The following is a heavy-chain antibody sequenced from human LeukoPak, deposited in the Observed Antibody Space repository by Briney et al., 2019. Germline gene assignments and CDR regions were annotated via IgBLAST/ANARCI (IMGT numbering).Heavy chain of an antibody. CDR2: IWYDGSNK. Sequence: GGSLRLSCAASGFSFSSYGMHWVRQAPGKGLEWVAVIWYDGSNKYYADSVKGRFTISKDNSKNTLYLQMNSLRAEDTAVYYCARDLEYYDILTGYYGMDVWGQGTTVTVSS. J-gene: IGHJ6*02. V-gene: IGHV3-33*01. CDR3: ARDLEYYDILTGYYGMDV. CDR1: GFSFSSYG. D-gene: IGHD3-9*01.